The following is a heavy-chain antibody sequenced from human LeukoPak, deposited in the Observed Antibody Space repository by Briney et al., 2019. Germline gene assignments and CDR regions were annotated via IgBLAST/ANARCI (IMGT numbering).Heavy chain of an antibody. V-gene: IGHV4-61*02. CDR3: ARDNVNGVRPFDY. CDR1: GGSISSGSYY. J-gene: IGHJ4*02. CDR2: IYTSGST. Sequence: SSETLSLTCTVSGGSISSGSYYWSWIRQPAGKGLEWIGRIYTSGSTNYNPSLKNRVTISVDMSKNQFSLKLSSVTAADTAVYYCARDNVNGVRPFDYWGQGTLVTVSS. D-gene: IGHD2-8*01.